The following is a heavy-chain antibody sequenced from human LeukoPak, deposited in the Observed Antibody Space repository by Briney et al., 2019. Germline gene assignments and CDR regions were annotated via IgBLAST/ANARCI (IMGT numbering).Heavy chain of an antibody. Sequence: SETLSLTCTVSGGSISSSSYYWGWIRQPPGKGLEWIGSIYYSGTTYYNPSLKSRVIISVDTSKNQFSLKSSSVTAADTAVYYCAGLRVVSSAWFYLDYWGQGTLVTVSS. CDR1: GGSISSSSYY. CDR2: IYYSGTT. J-gene: IGHJ4*02. V-gene: IGHV4-39*01. CDR3: AGLRVVSSAWFYLDY. D-gene: IGHD6-19*01.